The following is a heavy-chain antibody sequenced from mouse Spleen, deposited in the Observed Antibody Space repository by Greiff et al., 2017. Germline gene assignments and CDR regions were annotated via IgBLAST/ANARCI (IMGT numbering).Heavy chain of an antibody. Sequence: QVQLQQSGPELVKPGASVKISCKASGYAFSSSWMNWVKQRPGKGLEWIGRIYPGDGDTNYNGKFKGKATLTADKSSSTAYMQLSSLTSEDSAVYFCARKGRGGYFDVWGAGTTVTVSS. CDR2: IYPGDGDT. CDR3: ARKGRGGYFDV. D-gene: IGHD3-3*01. CDR1: GYAFSSSW. J-gene: IGHJ1*01. V-gene: IGHV1-82*01.